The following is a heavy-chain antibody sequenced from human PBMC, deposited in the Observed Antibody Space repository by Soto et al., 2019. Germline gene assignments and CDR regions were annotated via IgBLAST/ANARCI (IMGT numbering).Heavy chain of an antibody. CDR2: IYYSGST. CDR3: ARVRGPYSSSWYNWFDP. D-gene: IGHD6-13*01. J-gene: IGHJ5*02. CDR1: GGSISSGGYY. V-gene: IGHV4-31*03. Sequence: QVQLQESGPGLVKPSQTLSLTCTVSGGSISSGGYYWSWIRQHPGKGLEWIGYIYYSGSTYYNPSLKRRVTISVDTSKNQFSLKLSSVTAADTAVYYCARVRGPYSSSWYNWFDPWGQGTLVTVSS.